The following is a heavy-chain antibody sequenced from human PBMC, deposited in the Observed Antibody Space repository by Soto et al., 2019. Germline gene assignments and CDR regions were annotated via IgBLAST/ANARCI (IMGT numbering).Heavy chain of an antibody. D-gene: IGHD3-22*01. CDR1: GVSILSYY. V-gene: IGHV4-59*12. CDR2: IYYSGST. CDR3: AREITTLGWFDP. J-gene: IGHJ5*02. Sequence: PSGTLSLTCTVVGVSILSYYWRWFRQPPGKGLEWIGYIYYSGSTNYNPSLKSRVTISVDTSKNQFSLKLSSVTAADTAVYYCAREITTLGWFDPWGQGTLVTVS.